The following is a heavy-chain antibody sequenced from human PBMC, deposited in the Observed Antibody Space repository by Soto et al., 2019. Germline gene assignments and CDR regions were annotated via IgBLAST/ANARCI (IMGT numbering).Heavy chain of an antibody. CDR1: GFTFSSYG. J-gene: IGHJ6*02. V-gene: IGHV3-23*01. D-gene: IGHD6-25*01. CDR3: AKVRIRGAAADRGYYGMDV. CDR2: MSGSNGDT. Sequence: EVHLLESGGGLVQPGGSLRLSCAGSGFTFSSYGMSWVRQAPGKGLEWVSGMSGSNGDTYYADSVKGRFTISRDNLKNALFLQMSSLRDEDTAVYYCAKVRIRGAAADRGYYGMDVWGQGTTVTVSS.